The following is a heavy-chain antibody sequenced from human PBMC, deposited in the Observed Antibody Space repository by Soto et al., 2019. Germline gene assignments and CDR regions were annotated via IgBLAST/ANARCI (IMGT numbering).Heavy chain of an antibody. J-gene: IGHJ3*02. D-gene: IGHD2-15*01. V-gene: IGHV1-3*01. CDR1: GYTFTSYA. CDR3: ARGRRYCSGGSCYPAAFDI. Sequence: ASVKVSCKASGYTFTSYAMHWVRQAPGQRLEWMGWINAGNGNTKYSQKFQGRVTITRDTSASTAYMELSSLRSEDTAVYYCARGRRYCSGGSCYPAAFDIWGQGTMVTVS. CDR2: INAGNGNT.